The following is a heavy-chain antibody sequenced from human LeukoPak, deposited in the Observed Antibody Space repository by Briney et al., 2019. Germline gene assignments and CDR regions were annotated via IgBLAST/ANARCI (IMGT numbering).Heavy chain of an antibody. V-gene: IGHV4-59*01. CDR2: IFYNEGT. J-gene: IGHJ4*02. Sequence: PSETLSLTCTVSSGSFRTYYWSWIRQPPGKGLEWIGYIFYNEGTSYNPSLKSRVTISVDTSNNQLSLKVNSVTAADTAMYYCARAVHFGESQQFDFWGQGTLVTVSS. CDR1: SGSFRTYY. CDR3: ARAVHFGESQQFDF. D-gene: IGHD3-10*01.